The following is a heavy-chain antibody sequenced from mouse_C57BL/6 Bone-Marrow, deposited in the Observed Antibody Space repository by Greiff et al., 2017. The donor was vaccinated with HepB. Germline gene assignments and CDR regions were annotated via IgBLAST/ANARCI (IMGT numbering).Heavy chain of an antibody. Sequence: QVQLQQPGAELVKPGASVKLSCKASGYTFTSYWMHWVKQRPGQGLEWIGMIHPNSGSTNYNEKLKSKATLTVDKSSSTAYMQLSSLTSEDSAVYYFARYYGSSYWYFDVWGTGTTVTVSS. D-gene: IGHD1-1*01. CDR3: ARYYGSSYWYFDV. V-gene: IGHV1-64*01. J-gene: IGHJ1*03. CDR2: IHPNSGST. CDR1: GYTFTSYW.